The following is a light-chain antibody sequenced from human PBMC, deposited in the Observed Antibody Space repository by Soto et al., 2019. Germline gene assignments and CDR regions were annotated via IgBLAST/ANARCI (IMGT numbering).Light chain of an antibody. V-gene: IGKV1-8*01. J-gene: IGKJ1*01. CDR3: QQYYSYPRG. Sequence: ALRMTQSPSSLSASTGDRVTITCRASQGISSYLAWYQQKPGKAPKLLIYAASTLQSGVPSRFSGSGSGTDFTLTISCLQSEDFATYYCQQYYSYPRGFGQGTKVEIK. CDR2: AAS. CDR1: QGISSY.